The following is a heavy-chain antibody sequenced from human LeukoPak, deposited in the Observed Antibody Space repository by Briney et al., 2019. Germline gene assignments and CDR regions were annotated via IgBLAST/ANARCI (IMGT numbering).Heavy chain of an antibody. Sequence: SETLSLTCTVSGGSISSGGYYWSWIRQHPGKGLEWIGYIYYSGSTYYNPSLKSRVTISVDTSKNQFSLKLSSVTAADTAVYYCARSRYGSGSYLFDYWGQGTLVTVSS. V-gene: IGHV4-31*03. D-gene: IGHD3-10*01. J-gene: IGHJ4*02. CDR1: GGSISSGGYY. CDR2: IYYSGST. CDR3: ARSRYGSGSYLFDY.